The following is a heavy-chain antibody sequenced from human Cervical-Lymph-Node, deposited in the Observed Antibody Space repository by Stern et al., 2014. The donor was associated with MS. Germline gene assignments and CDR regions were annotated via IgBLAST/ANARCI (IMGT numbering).Heavy chain of an antibody. V-gene: IGHV3-30*04. J-gene: IGHJ4*02. Sequence: VQLVQSGGGVVQPGRSLRLSCAASGFTLSHYAMHWVRQSPGKGLEWVAMISFDGSDEFYADSVKGRFTISRDNSKNTVFMQMNSLRAEDTAVYYCASSCRGGPCYSFIGYWGQGTLVTVSS. CDR1: GFTLSHYA. CDR2: ISFDGSDE. D-gene: IGHD2-15*01. CDR3: ASSCRGGPCYSFIGY.